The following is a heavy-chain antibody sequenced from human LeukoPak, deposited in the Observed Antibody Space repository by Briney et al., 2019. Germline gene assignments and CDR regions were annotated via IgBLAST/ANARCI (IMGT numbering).Heavy chain of an antibody. CDR2: INHSGST. Sequence: PSETLSLTCAVYGGSFSGYYWSWIRQPPGKGLEWIGEINHSGSTNYNPSLKSRVTISVDTSKNQFSLKLSSVTAADTAVYYCAREGRRYSSSWYRHLHNWFDPWGQGTLVTVSS. V-gene: IGHV4-34*01. CDR1: GGSFSGYY. J-gene: IGHJ5*02. D-gene: IGHD6-13*01. CDR3: AREGRRYSSSWYRHLHNWFDP.